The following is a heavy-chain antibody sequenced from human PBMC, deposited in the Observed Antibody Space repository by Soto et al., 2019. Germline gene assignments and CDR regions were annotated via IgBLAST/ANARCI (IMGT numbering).Heavy chain of an antibody. CDR2: IYYSGST. D-gene: IGHD2-2*01. J-gene: IGHJ6*02. CDR3: ARVCSSTSCYRNYYYYGMDV. V-gene: IGHV4-61*01. Sequence: SETLSLTCTVSGGSVSSGSYYWSWIRHPPGKGLEGIGYIYYSGSTNYNPSLKSRVTISVDTSKNQFSLKLSSVTAADTAVYYCARVCSSTSCYRNYYYYGMDVWGQGTTVTVSS. CDR1: GGSVSSGSYY.